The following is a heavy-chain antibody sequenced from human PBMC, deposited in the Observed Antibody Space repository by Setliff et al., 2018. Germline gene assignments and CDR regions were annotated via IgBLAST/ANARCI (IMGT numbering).Heavy chain of an antibody. CDR2: IWYDGSNK. CDR3: ARQATDY. J-gene: IGHJ4*02. CDR1: GFTFNNFA. V-gene: IGHV3-33*01. Sequence: PGGSLRLSCAASGFTFNNFAMHWVRQAPGKGLEWVAVIWYDGSNKYYADSVKGRFTISRDNSKNTLYLQMNSPRAEDTALYYCARQATDYWGQGTLVTVSS.